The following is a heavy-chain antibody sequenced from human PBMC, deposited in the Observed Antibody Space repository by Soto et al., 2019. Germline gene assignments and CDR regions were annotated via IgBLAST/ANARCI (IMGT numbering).Heavy chain of an antibody. V-gene: IGHV4-59*01. CDR2: IYYSGSA. Sequence: SVMMSLPCTVSGGSSINYCGSWIRQPPGKGLEWIGYIYYSGSANYNPSLKSRVTISVDTSKNQFSLKLSSVTAADTAVYYCARAEAVTLSAFWGQGTLVTVSS. J-gene: IGHJ4*02. CDR1: GGSSINYC. D-gene: IGHD2-15*01. CDR3: ARAEAVTLSAF.